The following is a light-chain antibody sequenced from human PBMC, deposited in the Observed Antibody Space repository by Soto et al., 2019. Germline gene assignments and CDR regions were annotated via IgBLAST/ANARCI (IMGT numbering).Light chain of an antibody. CDR3: QAQDSRLSALYV. Sequence: QSVLTQPPSVSGAPGQRVTISCTGSSSNIGTGFHVHWYQQLAGAAPKLLIYANTNRPSGVPARFSASKSGTSASLAITGLQAEDEADYYCQAQDSRLSALYVFGTGTKVTVL. CDR2: ANT. CDR1: SSNIGTGFH. J-gene: IGLJ1*01. V-gene: IGLV1-40*01.